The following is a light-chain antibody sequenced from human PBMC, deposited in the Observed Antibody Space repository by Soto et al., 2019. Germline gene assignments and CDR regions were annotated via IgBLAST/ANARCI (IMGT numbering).Light chain of an antibody. CDR1: STDVDIYNY. Sequence: QSVLTQPRSVSGSPGQSVTISCTGTSTDVDIYNYISWYQQHPGKAPTLMIYDVTKRPSGVPDRFSGSKSGNTASLTISGLQSEDEADYYCCSYTSSTTRVFGGGTKLTVL. CDR2: DVT. CDR3: CSYTSSTTRV. V-gene: IGLV2-11*01. J-gene: IGLJ3*02.